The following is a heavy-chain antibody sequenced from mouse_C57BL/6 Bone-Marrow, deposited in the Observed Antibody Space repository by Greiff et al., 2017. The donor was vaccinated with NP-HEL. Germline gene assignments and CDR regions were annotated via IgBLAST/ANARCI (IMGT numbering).Heavy chain of an antibody. V-gene: IGHV1-15*01. J-gene: IGHJ4*01. CDR1: GYTFTDYE. CDR2: IDPETGGT. CDR3: TFYNYPLYAMDY. Sequence: VQLQQSGAELVRPGASVTLSCKASGYTFTDYEMHWVKQTPVHGLEWIGAIDPETGGTAYNQKFKGKAILTADKSSSTAYMERRSLTSEDSAVYYCTFYNYPLYAMDYWGQGTSVTVSS. D-gene: IGHD2-4*01.